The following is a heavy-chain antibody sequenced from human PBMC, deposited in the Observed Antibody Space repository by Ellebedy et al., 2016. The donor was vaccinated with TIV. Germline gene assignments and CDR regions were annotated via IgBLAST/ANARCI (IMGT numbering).Heavy chain of an antibody. CDR2: MYYTGST. CDR1: GGSISHHY. Sequence: MPSETLSLTCTVSGGSISHHYWSWIRQPPGKGLEWIGYMYYTGSTNYNPSLKSRVTVSIDTSRNQFSLRLPSVTAADTAVYYCARGLGAATIGNWFDPWGQGTLVTVSS. D-gene: IGHD1-26*01. V-gene: IGHV4-59*11. CDR3: ARGLGAATIGNWFDP. J-gene: IGHJ5*02.